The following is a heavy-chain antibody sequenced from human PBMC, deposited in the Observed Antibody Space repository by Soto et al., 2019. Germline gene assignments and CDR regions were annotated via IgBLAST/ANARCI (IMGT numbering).Heavy chain of an antibody. CDR3: VRGGGGGLFDP. CDR1: GFPFSHYA. Sequence: PGGSLRLSCAASGFPFSHYAMSWVRQAPGKGLEWVSAISGNGADTTYADSVRGRFTISRDNSKDTLYLQMNSLRDDDTAVYYCVRGGGGGLFDPWGQGTMVTVSS. D-gene: IGHD2-15*01. V-gene: IGHV3-23*01. CDR2: ISGNGADT. J-gene: IGHJ5*02.